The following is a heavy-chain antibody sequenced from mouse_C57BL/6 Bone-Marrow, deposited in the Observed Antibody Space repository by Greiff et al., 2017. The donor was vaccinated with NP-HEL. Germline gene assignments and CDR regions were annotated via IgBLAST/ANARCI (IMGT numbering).Heavy chain of an antibody. CDR2: IDPSDSYT. V-gene: IGHV1-50*01. J-gene: IGHJ2*01. D-gene: IGHD3-1*01. Sequence: QVQLQQPGAALVKPGASVKLSCKASGYTFTSYWMQWVKQRPGQGLEWIGEIDPSDSYTNYNQKFKGKATLTVDTSSTTAYMQLSSLTSEDSAVYYCASPLSREAYFDYWGQGTTLTVSS. CDR3: ASPLSREAYFDY. CDR1: GYTFTSYW.